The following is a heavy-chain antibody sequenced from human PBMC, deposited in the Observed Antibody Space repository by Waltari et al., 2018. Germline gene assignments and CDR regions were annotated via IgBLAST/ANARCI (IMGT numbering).Heavy chain of an antibody. D-gene: IGHD4-17*01. V-gene: IGHV1-69*15. J-gene: IGHJ4*02. CDR2: IIPSFGTA. CDR1: GGTFSSYA. Sequence: QVQLVQSGAEVKKPGSSVKVSCKASGGTFSSYAISWVRQAPGQGLEWMGRIIPSFGTANYAQKFQGRVTITADESTSTAYMELSSLRSEDTAVYYCAREPEGYGVKTQPQCYWVQGTLVTVSS. CDR3: AREPEGYGVKTQPQCY.